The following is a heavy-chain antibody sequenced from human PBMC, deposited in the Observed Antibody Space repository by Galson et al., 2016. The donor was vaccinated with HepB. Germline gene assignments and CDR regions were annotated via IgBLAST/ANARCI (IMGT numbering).Heavy chain of an antibody. Sequence: SETLSLTCAVSGDSISDYYWTWIRQPAGKGLEWIGRIYTGGATNYNPSLNSRVTLSLDTSKNHFSLELRSLTAADTAVYYCARGTWDPTRDRTTVTWGTDWFDPWGQGVLVTVSS. D-gene: IGHD1-1*01. V-gene: IGHV4-59*10. J-gene: IGHJ5*02. CDR1: GDSISDYY. CDR2: IYTGGAT. CDR3: ARGTWDPTRDRTTVTWGTDWFDP.